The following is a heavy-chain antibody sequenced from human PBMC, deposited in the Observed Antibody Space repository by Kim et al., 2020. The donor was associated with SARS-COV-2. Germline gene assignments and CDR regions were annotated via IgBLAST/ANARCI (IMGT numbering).Heavy chain of an antibody. CDR3: ARDTGISETATDAFDI. CDR2: INAGNGNT. J-gene: IGHJ3*02. V-gene: IGHV1-3*01. CDR1: GYTFTSYA. D-gene: IGHD5-18*01. Sequence: ASVKVSCKASGYTFTSYAMHWVRQAPGQRLEWMGWINAGNGNTKYSQKFQGRVTITRDTSASTAYMELSSLRSEDTAVYYCARDTGISETATDAFDIWGQGTMVTVSS.